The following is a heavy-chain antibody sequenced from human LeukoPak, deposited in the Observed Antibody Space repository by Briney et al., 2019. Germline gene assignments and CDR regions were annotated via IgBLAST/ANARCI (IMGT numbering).Heavy chain of an antibody. D-gene: IGHD3-10*01. CDR2: IDWDDDK. CDR3: ARTSTYYYGSGSYFLGFDY. CDR1: GFSLSTSGMC. J-gene: IGHJ4*02. Sequence: SGPTLVNPTQTLTLTCTFSGFSLSTSGMCVSWIRQPPGKALEWLARIDWDDDKYYSTSLKTRLTISKDTSKNQVVLTMTNMDPVDTATYYCARTSTYYYGSGSYFLGFDYWGQGTLVTVSS. V-gene: IGHV2-70*11.